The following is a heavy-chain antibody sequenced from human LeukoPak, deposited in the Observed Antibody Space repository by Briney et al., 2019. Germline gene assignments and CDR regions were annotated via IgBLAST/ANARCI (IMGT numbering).Heavy chain of an antibody. CDR3: ARGSGWYGSDY. J-gene: IGHJ4*02. V-gene: IGHV4-39*01. CDR1: GGSISSSSYY. Sequence: SETPSLTCTVSGGSISSSSYYWGWIRQPPGKGLEWIGSIYYSGSTYYNPSLKSRVTISVDTSKNQFSLKLSSVAAADTAVYYCARGSGWYGSDYWGQGTLVTVSS. D-gene: IGHD6-19*01. CDR2: IYYSGST.